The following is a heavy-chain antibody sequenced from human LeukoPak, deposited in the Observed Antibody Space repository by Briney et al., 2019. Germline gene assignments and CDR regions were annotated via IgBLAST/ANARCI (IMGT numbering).Heavy chain of an antibody. Sequence: GGSLRLSCAASGFTFSSYAMSWVRQAPGKGLEWVSAISGSGGSTYSADSVKGRFTISRDNSKNTLYLQMNSLRAEDTAVYYCAKDPRAPGIRLYYFDYWGQGTLVTVSS. V-gene: IGHV3-23*01. CDR2: ISGSGGST. CDR1: GFTFSSYA. D-gene: IGHD5-12*01. CDR3: AKDPRAPGIRLYYFDY. J-gene: IGHJ4*02.